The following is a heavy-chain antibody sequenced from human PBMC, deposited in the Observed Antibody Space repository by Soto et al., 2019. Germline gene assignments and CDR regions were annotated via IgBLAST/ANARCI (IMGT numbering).Heavy chain of an antibody. J-gene: IGHJ4*02. CDR3: AREYSSSYANYFDY. V-gene: IGHV3-48*01. D-gene: IGHD6-6*01. CDR1: GFTISYYT. CDR2: ISSSSSTI. Sequence: PGGSLRLSCAASGFTISYYTMNWVRQAPGKGLEWVSDISSSSSTIYYADSVKGRFTTSRDNAKNSLYLQMNSLRAEDTALYYCAREYSSSYANYFDYWGQGTLVTVSS.